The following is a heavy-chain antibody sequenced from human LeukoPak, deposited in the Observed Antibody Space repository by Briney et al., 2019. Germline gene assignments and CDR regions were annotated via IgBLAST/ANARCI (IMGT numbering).Heavy chain of an antibody. J-gene: IGHJ4*02. D-gene: IGHD6-13*01. V-gene: IGHV3-48*03. CDR3: ARGASAAAASFDY. CDR1: GFTFSSYE. Sequence: GGSLRLSCAASGFTFSSYEMNWVRQAPGKGVEWVSYISSSGSTIYYADSVKGRFTISRDNAKNSLYLQMNSLRAEDTAVYYCARGASAAAASFDYWGQGTLVTVSS. CDR2: ISSSGSTI.